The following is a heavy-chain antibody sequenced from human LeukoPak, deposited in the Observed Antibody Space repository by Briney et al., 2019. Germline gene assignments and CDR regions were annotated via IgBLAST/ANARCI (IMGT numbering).Heavy chain of an antibody. J-gene: IGHJ5*02. Sequence: GASVKVSCKASGYTFTGYYMHWVRQAPGQGLEWMGWINPNSGGTNYAQKLQGRVTMTRDTSISTAYMELSRLRSDDTAVYYCLLYCGGDCYSLPTFDPWGQGTLVTVSS. V-gene: IGHV1-2*02. CDR1: GYTFTGYY. CDR3: LLYCGGDCYSLPTFDP. CDR2: INPNSGGT. D-gene: IGHD2-21*02.